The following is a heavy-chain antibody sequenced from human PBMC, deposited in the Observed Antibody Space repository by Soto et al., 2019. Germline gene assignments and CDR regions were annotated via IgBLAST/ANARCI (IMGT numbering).Heavy chain of an antibody. CDR2: INGDGTTT. J-gene: IGHJ6*02. V-gene: IGHV3-74*01. CDR1: GFTFNNYW. Sequence: EVQLVESGGGLVQPGGSLRLSCAASGFTFNNYWIHWVRQAPGKGLMWVSRINGDGTTTNYADSVKGRFAISRDNAKNTVYLQMNSLRAEDTALYYCARGVRGRYGKDVWGQGTTVTVSS. D-gene: IGHD3-10*01. CDR3: ARGVRGRYGKDV.